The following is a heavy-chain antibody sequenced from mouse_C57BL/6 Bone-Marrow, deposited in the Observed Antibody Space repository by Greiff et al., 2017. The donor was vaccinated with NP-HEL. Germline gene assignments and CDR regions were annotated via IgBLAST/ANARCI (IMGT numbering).Heavy chain of an antibody. D-gene: IGHD2-2*01. CDR1: GYTFTSYW. J-gene: IGHJ4*01. CDR3: AWGGYYGYGVYYYAMDY. Sequence: QVQLQQPGAELVKPGASVKLSCKASGYTFTSYWMQWVKQRPGQGLEWIGMIHPNSGSTNYNEKFKSKATLTVDKSSSTAYMQLSSLASEDSAVYYCAWGGYYGYGVYYYAMDYWGQGTSVTVSS. V-gene: IGHV1-64*01. CDR2: IHPNSGST.